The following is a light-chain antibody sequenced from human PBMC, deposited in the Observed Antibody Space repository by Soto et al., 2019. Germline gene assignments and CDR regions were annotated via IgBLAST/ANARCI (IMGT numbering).Light chain of an antibody. J-gene: IGLJ2*01. V-gene: IGLV1-51*01. CDR3: GTWDSSLSVV. CDR1: SSNIGNNY. CDR2: DNN. Sequence: HSVLTQPPSVSAAPGQKVTISCSGSSSNIGNNYVSWYQQLPGTAPKLLIYDNNKRPSGIPDRFSGSKSGTSATLGITGLQTGDEADYYCGTWDSSLSVVFGGGTKLTVL.